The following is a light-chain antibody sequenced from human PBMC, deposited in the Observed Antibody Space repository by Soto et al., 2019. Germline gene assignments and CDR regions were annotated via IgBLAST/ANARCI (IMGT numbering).Light chain of an antibody. CDR3: SSYTSSSTRV. Sequence: QSALTQPASVSGSPGQSITISCTGTSSDVGGYNYVSWYQQHPGKAPKLMIYDVSNRPSGVSNRFSGSKSGNTASLTISGXXAEDEADYYCSSYTSSSTRVFGGGTKLTAL. CDR2: DVS. V-gene: IGLV2-14*01. J-gene: IGLJ2*01. CDR1: SSDVGGYNY.